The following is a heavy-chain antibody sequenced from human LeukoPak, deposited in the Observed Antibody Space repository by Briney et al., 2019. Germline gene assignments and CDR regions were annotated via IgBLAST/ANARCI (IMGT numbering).Heavy chain of an antibody. J-gene: IGHJ4*02. CDR1: GFTFSSYA. V-gene: IGHV3-23*01. CDR3: AAGYSSGWYVRYFDY. D-gene: IGHD6-19*01. CDR2: ISGSGGST. Sequence: GASQRLSCAASGFTFSSYAMSWVRQAPGKGLEWVSAISGSGGSTYYADSVKGRLTISRDNSKNTLYLQMNSLRAEDTAVYYCAAGYSSGWYVRYFDYWGQGTLVTVSS.